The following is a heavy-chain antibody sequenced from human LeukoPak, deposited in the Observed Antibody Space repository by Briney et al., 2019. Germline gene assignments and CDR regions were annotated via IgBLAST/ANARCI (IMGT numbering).Heavy chain of an antibody. J-gene: IGHJ3*02. CDR1: GFTFSSYS. D-gene: IGHD6-6*01. CDR3: ARDSSSDLSLVGGKAFDI. V-gene: IGHV3-48*01. Sequence: GRSLRLSCAASGFTFSSYSMNWVRQAPGKGLEWVSYISSSTSTIYYADSVKGRFTISRDNAKNSLYLQMNSLRAEDTAVYYCARDSSSDLSLVGGKAFDIWGQGTMVTVSS. CDR2: ISSSTSTI.